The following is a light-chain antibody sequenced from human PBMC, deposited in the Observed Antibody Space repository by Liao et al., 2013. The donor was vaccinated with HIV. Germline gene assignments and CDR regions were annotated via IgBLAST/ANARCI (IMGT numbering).Light chain of an antibody. CDR3: QVWDSSSDHWV. CDR1: KLGDKY. CDR2: QDT. Sequence: SYDLTQPPSISVSPGQTASITCSGDKLGDKYAYWYQQRPGQSPVLVIYQDTKRPSGIPERLSGSNSGNTATLTISRVEAGDEADYYCQVWDSSSDHWVFGGGTKLTVL. V-gene: IGLV3-1*01. J-gene: IGLJ3*02.